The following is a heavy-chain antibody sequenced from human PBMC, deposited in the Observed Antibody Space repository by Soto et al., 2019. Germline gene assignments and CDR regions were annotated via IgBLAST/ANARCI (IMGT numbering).Heavy chain of an antibody. V-gene: IGHV4-34*01. CDR1: GGSFSGYY. J-gene: IGHJ2*01. D-gene: IGHD3-9*01. CDR2: INVRGSI. CDR3: ARESHDILTGPPWVWYFDL. Sequence: QVQLQQWGAGPLRPLETLSLTCGVSGGSFSGYYWAWIRQSPGKGLEWIGEINVRGSINYNPSLKSRVSISVDTSKNHYSLNLRSVTAADPAVYYCARESHDILTGPPWVWYFDLWGRGTLVTVSS.